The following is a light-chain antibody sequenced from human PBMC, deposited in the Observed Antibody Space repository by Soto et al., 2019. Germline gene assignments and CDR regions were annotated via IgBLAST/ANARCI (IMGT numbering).Light chain of an antibody. J-gene: IGKJ3*01. CDR2: AAS. CDR3: RQSNSFPFT. Sequence: DIQMTQSPSSVSASVGDRVTMTCRASQGISTWLAWYQQKPGKAPKILINAASRLQNGVPSRFSGSGSGREFSLTISSQLAEDFATYCCRQSNSFPFTVGPGTKMDIK. CDR1: QGISTW. V-gene: IGKV1D-12*01.